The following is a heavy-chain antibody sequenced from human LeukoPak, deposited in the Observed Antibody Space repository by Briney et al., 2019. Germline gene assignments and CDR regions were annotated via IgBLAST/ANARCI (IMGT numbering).Heavy chain of an antibody. CDR3: AREYGTAMETGGFDY. CDR2: INHSGST. D-gene: IGHD5-18*01. CDR1: GGSFSGYY. J-gene: IGHJ4*02. V-gene: IGHV4-34*01. Sequence: SETLSLTCAVYGGSFSGYYWSWIRQPPGKGPEWIGEINHSGSTNYNPSLKSRVTISVDTSKNQFSLKLSSVTAADTAVYYCAREYGTAMETGGFDYWGQGTLVTVSS.